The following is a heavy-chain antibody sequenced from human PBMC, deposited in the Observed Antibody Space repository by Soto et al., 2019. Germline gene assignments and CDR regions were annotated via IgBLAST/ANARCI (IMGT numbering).Heavy chain of an antibody. V-gene: IGHV4-39*01. D-gene: IGHD2-21*02. CDR3: ARQRTTVVTQAYFDH. CDR2: TYYSGRT. CDR1: GESISSSSYY. Sequence: SETLSLTCIVSGESISSSSYYWGWIRQPPGKGLEWIGSTYYSGRTYYNPSFKSRVTISIDTSKNQFSLKLGSVTATDTAVYYCARQRTTVVTQAYFDHWGQGALVTVSS. J-gene: IGHJ4*02.